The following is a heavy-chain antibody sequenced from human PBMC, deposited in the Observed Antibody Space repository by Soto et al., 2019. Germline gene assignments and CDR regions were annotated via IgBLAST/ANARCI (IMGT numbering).Heavy chain of an antibody. V-gene: IGHV3-30*18. J-gene: IGHJ6*02. Sequence: QVQLVESGGGVIQPGRSLRLSCAASGFTFSTYGMHWVRQAPGKGLEWVGLISYDGRYKYYPDSVKGRFTISRVNSKNTLYLQMNSLRPEDTAVYYCAKDPTYDSSGYYFYYGPDVWGQGTTVTVSS. CDR1: GFTFSTYG. CDR3: AKDPTYDSSGYYFYYGPDV. CDR2: ISYDGRYK. D-gene: IGHD3-22*01.